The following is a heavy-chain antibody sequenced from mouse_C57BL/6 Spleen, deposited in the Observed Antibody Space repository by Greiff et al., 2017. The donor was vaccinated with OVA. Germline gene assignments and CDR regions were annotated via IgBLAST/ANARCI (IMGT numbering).Heavy chain of an antibody. D-gene: IGHD2-3*01. Sequence: EVKLMESGGGLVKPGGSLKLSCAASGFTFSSYAMSWVRQTPEKRLEWVATISDGGSYTYYPDNVKGRFTISRDNAKNNLYLQMSHLKSEDTAMYYCARGPDGYYVWFAYWGQGTLVTVSA. CDR2: ISDGGSYT. CDR1: GFTFSSYA. V-gene: IGHV5-4*03. CDR3: ARGPDGYYVWFAY. J-gene: IGHJ3*01.